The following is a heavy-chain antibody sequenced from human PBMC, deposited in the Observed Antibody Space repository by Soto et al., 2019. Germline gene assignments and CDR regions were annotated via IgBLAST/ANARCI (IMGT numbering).Heavy chain of an antibody. J-gene: IGHJ4*02. V-gene: IGHV2-5*02. CDR1: GFSLTTSGVG. D-gene: IGHD3-3*01. CDR2: IYWDDDK. CDR3: AHRVLRTVFGLVTKTAIYFGF. Sequence: QITLNESGPTVVRPTETLTLTCRFSGFSLTTSGVGVGWIRQSPGKAPEWLALIYWDDDKRYSASLKSSLTIPKDPSKNQVVLTVSDLDPTDTSTYYCAHRVLRTVFGLVTKTAIYFGFWGQGPPVAVSS.